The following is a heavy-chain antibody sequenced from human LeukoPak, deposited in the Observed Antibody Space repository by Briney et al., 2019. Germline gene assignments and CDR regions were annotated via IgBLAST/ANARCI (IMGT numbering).Heavy chain of an antibody. D-gene: IGHD7-27*01. CDR1: GFSFSSHG. V-gene: IGHV3-7*01. CDR2: MKQDGSEK. Sequence: GGSLRLSCAASGFSFSSHGMHWVRQAPGKGLEWVAHMKQDGSEKYYVDSVKGRFTISRDNDKTSLYLQMSSLRAEDTAVYYCARDLTGEGVGAFDIWGQGTMVTVSS. CDR3: ARDLTGEGVGAFDI. J-gene: IGHJ3*02.